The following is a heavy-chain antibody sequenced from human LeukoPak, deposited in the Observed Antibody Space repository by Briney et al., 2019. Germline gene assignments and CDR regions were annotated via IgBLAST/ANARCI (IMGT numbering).Heavy chain of an antibody. J-gene: IGHJ5*02. Sequence: GGSLRLSCAASGFTFDDYGMSWVRQAPGKGLEWVSGINWNGGSTGYADSVKGRFTASRGNAKNSPYLQMNSLRAEDTALYYCATRRDWLFHWGQGTLVTVSS. CDR1: GFTFDDYG. V-gene: IGHV3-20*04. CDR3: ATRRDWLFH. CDR2: INWNGGST.